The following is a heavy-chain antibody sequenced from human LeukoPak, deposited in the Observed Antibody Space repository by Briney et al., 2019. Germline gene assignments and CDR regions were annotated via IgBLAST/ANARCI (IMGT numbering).Heavy chain of an antibody. CDR2: ISAYNGNT. V-gene: IGHV1-18*01. CDR3: ARAYYGSGSSLYYMDV. Sequence: ASVKVSCKASGYTFTSYGISWVRQAPGQGLERTGWISAYNGNTNYAQKLQGRVTMTTDTSTSTAYMELRSLRSDDTAVYYCARAYYGSGSSLYYMDVWGKGTTVTVSS. CDR1: GYTFTSYG. D-gene: IGHD3-10*01. J-gene: IGHJ6*03.